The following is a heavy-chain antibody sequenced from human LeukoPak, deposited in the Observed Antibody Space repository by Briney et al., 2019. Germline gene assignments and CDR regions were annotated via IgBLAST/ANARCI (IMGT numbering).Heavy chain of an antibody. CDR1: GGSMTSYY. J-gene: IGHJ3*02. CDR3: ARDVDYCSGGSCFNSVYAFDI. CDR2: IYYSGST. V-gene: IGHV4-59*01. Sequence: TSETLSLTCTVSGGSMTSYYWSWIRQAPGKGLEWIGYIYYSGSTNYNPSLKSRVTISVDTSKKQFSLKMKSVTAADTAMYYCARDVDYCSGGSCFNSVYAFDIWGQGTMVTVSS. D-gene: IGHD2-15*01.